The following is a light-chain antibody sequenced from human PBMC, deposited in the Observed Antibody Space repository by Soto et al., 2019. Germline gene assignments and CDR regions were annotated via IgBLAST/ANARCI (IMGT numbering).Light chain of an antibody. V-gene: IGLV1-40*01. CDR2: GNN. CDR3: QSYDSSLGGSV. CDR1: SSNIGAGYD. J-gene: IGLJ2*01. Sequence: QAVVTQPPSVSGAPGQRVTISCTGSSSNIGAGYDVHWYQHLPGTAPKLLIYGNNNRPSGVPDRFSGSKSGTSASLAITGLQAEDEADYYCQSYDSSLGGSVFGGGTKLTVL.